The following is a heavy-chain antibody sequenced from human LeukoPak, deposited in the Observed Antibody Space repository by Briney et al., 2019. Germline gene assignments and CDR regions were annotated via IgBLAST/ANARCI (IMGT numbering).Heavy chain of an antibody. Sequence: AASVKVSCKASGGTFNNYGINWVRQAPGQGLEWMGRFNPMVGIANYAQKFQGRVTITADKSTSTAYMELSSLRSEDTAVYYCARDSVWSGTDYYYFAMDVWGQGTTVTVSS. V-gene: IGHV1-69*04. CDR1: GGTFNNYG. CDR3: ARDSVWSGTDYYYFAMDV. CDR2: FNPMVGIA. J-gene: IGHJ6*02. D-gene: IGHD3-3*01.